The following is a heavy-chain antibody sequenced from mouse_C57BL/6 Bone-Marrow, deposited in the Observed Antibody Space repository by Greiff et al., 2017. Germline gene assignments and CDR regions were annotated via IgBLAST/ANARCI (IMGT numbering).Heavy chain of an antibody. D-gene: IGHD5-1*01. J-gene: IGHJ4*01. CDR1: GFTFSSYA. V-gene: IGHV5-9-1*02. CDR2: ISSGGDYI. Sequence: DVKLVESGEGLVKPGGSLKLSCAASGFTFSSYAMSWVRQTPEKRLEWVAYISSGGDYIYYADTVKGRFTISRDNARNTLYLQMSSLKTEDTAMYYSTIDTPTRGLYWYAMDYWGQGTSVTVSS. CDR3: TIDTPTRGLYWYAMDY.